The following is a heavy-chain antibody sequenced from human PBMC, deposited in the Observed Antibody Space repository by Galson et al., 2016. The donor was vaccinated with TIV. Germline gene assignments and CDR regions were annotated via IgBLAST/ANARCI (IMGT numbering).Heavy chain of an antibody. CDR2: INPSGGST. CDR3: ARVLEVAGTDY. J-gene: IGHJ4*02. V-gene: IGHV1-46*01. Sequence: SVKVSCKASGYTFINYGVGWVRQAPGQGLEWMEIINPSGGSTSYAQKFQGRVTMTRDTSTSTVYMELSSLRSEDTAVYYCARVLEVAGTDYWGQGTLVTVSS. CDR1: GYTFINYG. D-gene: IGHD6-19*01.